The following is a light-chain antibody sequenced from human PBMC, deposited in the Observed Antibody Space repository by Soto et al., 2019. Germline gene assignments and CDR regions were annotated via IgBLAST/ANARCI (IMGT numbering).Light chain of an antibody. J-gene: IGLJ1*01. V-gene: IGLV1-40*01. Sequence: QSVLTQPPSVSGAPGQRVTISCTGSSSNIGAGSDVHWYQQLPGTAPKLLIYGSDNRPSGVPDRFSGSKSGTSASLAITGLQAEDEADYYCSSYAGRNSYVFGTGTKLTVL. CDR1: SSNIGAGSD. CDR2: GSD. CDR3: SSYAGRNSYV.